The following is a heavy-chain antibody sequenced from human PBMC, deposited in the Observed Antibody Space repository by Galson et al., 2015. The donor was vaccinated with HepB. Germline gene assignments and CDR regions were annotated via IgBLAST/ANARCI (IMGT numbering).Heavy chain of an antibody. CDR1: GGTFSSYA. J-gene: IGHJ6*03. CDR3: GLGVVNNYYYYMDV. Sequence: SVKVSCKASGGTFSSYAISWVRQAPGQGLEWMGGIIPIFGTANYAQKFQGRVTITADESTSTAYMELSSLRSEDTAVYYCGLGVVNNYYYYMDVWGKGTTVTVSS. V-gene: IGHV1-69*13. D-gene: IGHD3-3*01. CDR2: IIPIFGTA.